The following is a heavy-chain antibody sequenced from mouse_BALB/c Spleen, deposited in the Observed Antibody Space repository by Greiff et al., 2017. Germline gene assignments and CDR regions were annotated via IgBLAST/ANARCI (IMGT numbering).Heavy chain of an antibody. CDR2: IYPGGGDT. J-gene: IGHJ4*01. CDR3: AREDYDAMDY. V-gene: IGHV1-80*01. D-gene: IGHD1-1*02. CDR1: GYAFSSYW. Sequence: VQLQQSGAELVRPGSSVKISCKASGYAFSSYWMNWVKQRPGQGLEWIGQIYPGGGDTNYNGKFKGKATLTADKSSSTAYMQLSSLTSEDSAVYYCAREDYDAMDYWGQGTSVTVSS.